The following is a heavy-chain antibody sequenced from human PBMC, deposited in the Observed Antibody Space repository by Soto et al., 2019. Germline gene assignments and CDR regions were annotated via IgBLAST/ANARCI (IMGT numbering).Heavy chain of an antibody. CDR1: GFTSSSYE. D-gene: IGHD1-26*01. V-gene: IGHV3-48*03. CDR2: ISSSGSTI. J-gene: IGHJ6*02. Sequence: PVGSLRLSCAASGFTSSSYEMNWVRQAPGKGLEWVSYISSSGSTIYYADSVKGRFTISRDNAKNSLYLQMNSLRAEDTAVYYCAKGVGAPRPYYYGMDVWGQGTTGTVSS. CDR3: AKGVGAPRPYYYGMDV.